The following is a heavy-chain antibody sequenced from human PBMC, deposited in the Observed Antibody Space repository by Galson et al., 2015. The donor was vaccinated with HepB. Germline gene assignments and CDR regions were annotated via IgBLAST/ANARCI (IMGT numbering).Heavy chain of an antibody. V-gene: IGHV1-46*03. D-gene: IGHD5-12*01. CDR1: GYTFSNYY. CDR2: INPSSGTT. J-gene: IGHJ4*02. Sequence: SVKVSCKASGYTFSNYYIHWVRQAPGQGLEWMGMINPSSGTTAHAQKFQGRVTMTRDTSTSTVYMELNRLRSEDTAVYYCATEGVATLYYFDYWGQGTLVTVSS. CDR3: ATEGVATLYYFDY.